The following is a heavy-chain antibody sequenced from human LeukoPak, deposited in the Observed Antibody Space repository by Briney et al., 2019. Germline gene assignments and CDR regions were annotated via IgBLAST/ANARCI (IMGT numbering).Heavy chain of an antibody. CDR2: ISSSGSTI. D-gene: IGHD4-17*01. Sequence: GGSLRLSCAASGFTFSSYEMNWVRQAPGKGLEWVSYISSSGSTIYYADSVKGRFTISRDNAKNSLYLQMNSLRAEDTAVYYCARDRWTVTHFDYRGQGTLVTVSS. CDR1: GFTFSSYE. J-gene: IGHJ4*02. CDR3: ARDRWTVTHFDY. V-gene: IGHV3-48*03.